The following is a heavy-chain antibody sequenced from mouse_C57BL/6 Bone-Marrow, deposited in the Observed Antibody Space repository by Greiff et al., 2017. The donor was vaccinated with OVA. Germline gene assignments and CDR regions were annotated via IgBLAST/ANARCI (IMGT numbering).Heavy chain of an antibody. D-gene: IGHD2-2*01. CDR3: ARGGGYDGLDY. Sequence: VQLQQSGAELVRPGASVKLSCTASGFNIKDDYMHWVKQRPEQGLEWIGWIDPENGDTEYASKFQGKATITADTSSNTAYLQLSSLTSEDTAVYYCARGGGYDGLDYWGQGTTLTVSS. CDR1: GFNIKDDY. J-gene: IGHJ2*01. V-gene: IGHV14-4*01. CDR2: IDPENGDT.